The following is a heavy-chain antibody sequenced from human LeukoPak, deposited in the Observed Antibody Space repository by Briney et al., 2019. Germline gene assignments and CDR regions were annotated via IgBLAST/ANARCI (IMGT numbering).Heavy chain of an antibody. CDR1: GFTVSSNY. CDR2: IYSGGDT. V-gene: IGHV3-66*01. Sequence: GGSLRLSCAASGFTVSSNYMSWVRQAPGKGLEWVSVIYSGGDTYYADSVKGRFTISRDNSKNTLNLQMNSLRAEDTAVYYCARDPAPQGWFDSWGQGTLVTVSS. CDR3: ARDPAPQGWFDS. J-gene: IGHJ5*01.